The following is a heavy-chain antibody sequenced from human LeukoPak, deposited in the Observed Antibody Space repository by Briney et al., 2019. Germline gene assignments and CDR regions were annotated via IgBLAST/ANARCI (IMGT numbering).Heavy chain of an antibody. D-gene: IGHD6-13*01. CDR2: IKPDGSEK. CDR3: ARLAAGSDYFDY. CDR1: GFPFSRYW. Sequence: GGSLRLSCAASGFPFSRYWMSWVRQAPGKGLEWVANIKPDGSEKHYVDSVKGRFTFSRDNAKNSLYLQMNGLRAEDMAVYYCARLAAGSDYFDYWGPGTLVTVSS. V-gene: IGHV3-7*04. J-gene: IGHJ4*02.